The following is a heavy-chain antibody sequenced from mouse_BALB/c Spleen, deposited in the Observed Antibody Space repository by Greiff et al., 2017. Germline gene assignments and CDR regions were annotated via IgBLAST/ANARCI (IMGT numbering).Heavy chain of an antibody. CDR3: ATRNSGYALFDY. Sequence: VQLKESGGGLVKPGGSLKLSCAASGFTFSSYAMSWVRQTPEKRLEWVATISSGGSYTYYPDSVKGRFTISRDNAKNTLYLQMSSLRSEDTAMYYCATRNSGYALFDYWGQGTTLTVSS. CDR1: GFTFSSYA. J-gene: IGHJ2*01. CDR2: ISSGGSYT. V-gene: IGHV5-9-3*01. D-gene: IGHD1-2*01.